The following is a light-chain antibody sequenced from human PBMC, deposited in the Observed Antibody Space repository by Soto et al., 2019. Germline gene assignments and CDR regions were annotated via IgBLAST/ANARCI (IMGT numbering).Light chain of an antibody. Sequence: EIVLTQSPATLSLSPGERATLSCRASQSVSSYLAWYQQKPGQAPRLLIYDASNRATGIPARFSGSGSGTDFTLYISSLGPEDFAVYYCQQRSNWPLTFGGGTKVEIK. V-gene: IGKV3-11*01. CDR3: QQRSNWPLT. CDR2: DAS. J-gene: IGKJ4*01. CDR1: QSVSSY.